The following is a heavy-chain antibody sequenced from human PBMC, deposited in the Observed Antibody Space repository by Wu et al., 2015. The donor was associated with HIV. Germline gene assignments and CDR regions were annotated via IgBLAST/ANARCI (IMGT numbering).Heavy chain of an antibody. CDR1: GGTFSSYA. CDR3: AREGGPAWEMATVYYGMDV. CDR2: IIPIFGTA. V-gene: IGHV1-69*13. D-gene: IGHD5-24*01. J-gene: IGHJ6*02. Sequence: QVQLVQSGTEVKKPGSSVKVSCKASGGTFSSYAISWVRQAPGQGLEWMGRIIPIFGTANYAQKFQGRVTITADESTSTAYMELSSLRSEDTAVYYCAREGGPAWEMATVYYGMDVWGQGTTVTVSS.